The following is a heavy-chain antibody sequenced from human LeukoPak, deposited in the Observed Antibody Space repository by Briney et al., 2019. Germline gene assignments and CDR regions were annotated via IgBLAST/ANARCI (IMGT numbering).Heavy chain of an antibody. J-gene: IGHJ5*02. CDR1: GFTFSSYS. Sequence: GGSLRLSCAASGFTFSSYSMNWVRQAPGKGLEWVSSISSSSSYIYYADSVKGRFTISRDNAKSSLYLQLNSLRAEDTAVYYCARGVITFGGVIVSWGQGTLVTVSS. V-gene: IGHV3-21*01. CDR3: ARGVITFGGVIVS. D-gene: IGHD3-16*02. CDR2: ISSSSSYI.